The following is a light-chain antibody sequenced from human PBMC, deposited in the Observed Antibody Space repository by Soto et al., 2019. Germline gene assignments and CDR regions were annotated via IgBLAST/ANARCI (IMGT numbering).Light chain of an antibody. V-gene: IGKV4-1*01. CDR1: QSISSY. CDR3: QQYYSIPWT. Sequence: DIQMTQSPSSLSASVGDRVTITCRASQSISSYLNWYPQKPGQPPKLLIYWASTRESGVPDRFSGSGSGTDFTLTISSLQAEDVAVYYCQQYYSIPWTFGQGTKVAIK. CDR2: WAS. J-gene: IGKJ1*01.